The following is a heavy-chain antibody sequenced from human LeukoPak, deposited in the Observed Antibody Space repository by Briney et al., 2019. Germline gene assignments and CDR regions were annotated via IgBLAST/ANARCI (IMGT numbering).Heavy chain of an antibody. V-gene: IGHV4-39*07. Sequence: SETLSLTCSVPGGSISSSSYYWGWIRQPPGKGLEWIGSMYYSGSTYYNPSLKSRVTISVDTSKNQFSLKLRSMTAADTAVYYCARGRRDGYTLYYMDVWGKGTTVTVSS. CDR1: GGSISSSSYY. D-gene: IGHD5-24*01. J-gene: IGHJ6*03. CDR2: MYYSGST. CDR3: ARGRRDGYTLYYMDV.